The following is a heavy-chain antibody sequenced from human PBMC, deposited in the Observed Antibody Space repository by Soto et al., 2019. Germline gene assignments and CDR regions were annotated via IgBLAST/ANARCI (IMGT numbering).Heavy chain of an antibody. D-gene: IGHD3-22*01. CDR2: IYHCAST. J-gene: IGHJ3*02. Sequence: SETLSLTCPVSGGSISSSNCWSWLRQPPGKGLEWIGEIYHCASTDYNPSLKRRVTISVDKSKNHFSLKLSSVTAADTAVYYWARRSMIEGYDAFDIWGQGTMVTVSS. CDR1: GGSISSSNC. CDR3: ARRSMIEGYDAFDI. V-gene: IGHV4-4*02.